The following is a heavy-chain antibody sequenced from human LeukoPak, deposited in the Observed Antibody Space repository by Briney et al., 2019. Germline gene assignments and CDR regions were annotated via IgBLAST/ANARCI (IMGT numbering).Heavy chain of an antibody. J-gene: IGHJ4*02. CDR3: TTGLTTVVTP. CDR2: IKSKTDGGTT. V-gene: IGHV3-15*01. D-gene: IGHD4-23*01. CDR1: GFPFNDYS. Sequence: GGSLRLSCAASGFPFNDYSMHWVRQAPGKGLEWVGRIKSKTDGGTTDYAAPVKGRFTISRDDSKNTLYLQMNSLKTEDTAVYYCTTGLTTVVTPWGQGTLVTVSS.